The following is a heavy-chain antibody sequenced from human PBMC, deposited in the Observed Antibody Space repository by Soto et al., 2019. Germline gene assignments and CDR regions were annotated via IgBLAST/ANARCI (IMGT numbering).Heavy chain of an antibody. CDR3: ARGGGSGSYYLGQYCFDY. CDR2: ITTYTGNT. D-gene: IGHD1-26*01. J-gene: IGHJ4*02. CDR1: GYTFTDYG. V-gene: IGHV1-18*01. Sequence: QVQLVQSGAEVRRPGASVRVSCKASGYTFTDYGFSWVRQAPGQGLEWMGWITTYTGNTKFAQKFQGRVSMTTARFTSTAYMDLRSLTSDDTAVYYWARGGGSGSYYLGQYCFDYWGQRTLVTVSS.